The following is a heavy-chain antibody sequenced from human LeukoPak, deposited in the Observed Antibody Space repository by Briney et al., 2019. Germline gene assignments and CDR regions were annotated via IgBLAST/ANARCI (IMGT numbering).Heavy chain of an antibody. CDR2: ISGSGGSI. Sequence: GGSLRLSCAASGFTFSTYAMSWVRQAPGKGLEWVSSISGSGGSIYYADSVKGRFTISRDISKYTLYLQMNSLRAEDTAVYYCAKDNYYDILTGYYTFLLDYWGQGTLVTVSS. CDR3: AKDNYYDILTGYYTFLLDY. V-gene: IGHV3-23*01. J-gene: IGHJ4*02. CDR1: GFTFSTYA. D-gene: IGHD3-9*01.